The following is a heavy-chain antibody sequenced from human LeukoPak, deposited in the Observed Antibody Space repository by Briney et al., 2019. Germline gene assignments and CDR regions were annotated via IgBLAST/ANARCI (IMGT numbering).Heavy chain of an antibody. V-gene: IGHV4-59*02. J-gene: IGHJ4*02. CDR3: ARDNRASSSWAYYFDY. D-gene: IGHD6-13*01. CDR1: GGSVRGYY. CDR2: IHSSGST. Sequence: SETLSLTCTVSGGSVRGYYWSWLRQSPGTGLEWIAFIHSSGSTHYNPSLKSRVTISVDTSKNQFSLKLSSVTAADTAVYYCARDNRASSSWAYYFDYWGQGTLVTVSS.